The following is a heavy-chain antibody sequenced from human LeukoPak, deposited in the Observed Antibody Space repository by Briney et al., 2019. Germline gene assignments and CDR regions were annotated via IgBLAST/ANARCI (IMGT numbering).Heavy chain of an antibody. J-gene: IGHJ4*02. CDR3: ARSLGWNYFDY. V-gene: IGHV1-2*04. Sequence: ASVKVSCKASGYTSTGYYMHWVRQAPGQGLEWMGWINPNSGGTNYAQKFQGWVTMTRDTSISTAYMELSRLRSDDTAVYYCARSLGWNYFDYWGQGTLVTVSS. CDR2: INPNSGGT. CDR1: GYTSTGYY. D-gene: IGHD1-26*01.